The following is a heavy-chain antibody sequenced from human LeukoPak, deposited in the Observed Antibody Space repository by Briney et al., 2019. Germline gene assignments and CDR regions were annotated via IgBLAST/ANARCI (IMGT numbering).Heavy chain of an antibody. CDR3: AGYYGSVDY. V-gene: IGHV4-38-2*02. J-gene: IGHJ4*02. CDR1: GYSISSGYY. Sequence: PSETLSLTCTVSGYSISSGYYWGWIRQPPGKGLEWIGSIYHSGSTYYNPSLKSRVTISVDTSKNQFSLKLSSVTAADTAVYYCAGYYGSVDYWGQGTLVTVSS. CDR2: IYHSGST. D-gene: IGHD3-10*01.